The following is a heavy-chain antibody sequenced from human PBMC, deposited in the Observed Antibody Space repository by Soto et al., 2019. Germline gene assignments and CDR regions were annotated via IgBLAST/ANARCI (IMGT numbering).Heavy chain of an antibody. J-gene: IGHJ6*02. D-gene: IGHD3-22*01. CDR2: IIPIFGTA. CDR1: GGTFSSYA. V-gene: IGHV1-69*01. CDR3: ARTFSSGYAHLYYDCGMDV. Sequence: QVQLVQAGAEVKKPGSSVKVSCKASGGTFSSYAISWVRQAPGQGLEWMGGIIPIFGTANYAQKFQGRVTITADESTSTAYMELSSLRSEDTAVYYCARTFSSGYAHLYYDCGMDVWGQGTTVTVSS.